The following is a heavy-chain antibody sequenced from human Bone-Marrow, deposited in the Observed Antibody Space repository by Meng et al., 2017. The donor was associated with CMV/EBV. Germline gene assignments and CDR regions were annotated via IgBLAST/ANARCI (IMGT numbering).Heavy chain of an antibody. CDR2: INPSGGST. V-gene: IGHV1-46*01. CDR3: ARERSPNWYDP. CDR1: GYTFTSYY. J-gene: IGHJ5*02. D-gene: IGHD5-24*01. Sequence: ASVKVSCKASGYTFTSYYMHWVRQAPGQGLEWMGIINPSGGSTSYAQKFQGRVTMTRDTSTSTFYMELSSLRSEDTAVYYCARERSPNWYDPWGQGTLVTVSS.